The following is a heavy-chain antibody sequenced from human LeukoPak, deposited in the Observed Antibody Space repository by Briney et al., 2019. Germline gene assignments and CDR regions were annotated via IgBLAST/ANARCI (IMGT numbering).Heavy chain of an antibody. J-gene: IGHJ4*02. D-gene: IGHD6-13*01. V-gene: IGHV3-7*01. CDR2: LKQDGSEK. CDR3: ARDSLGRAATGIAMDY. CDR1: GFTFSRYW. Sequence: GGSLRLSCTASGFTFSRYWMNWVRQAPGKGLEGVANLKQDGSEKYYVDSVKGRFTISRDNAKNSLYLQMNSLRAEDTAVYYCARDSLGRAATGIAMDYWGQGTLVTVSS.